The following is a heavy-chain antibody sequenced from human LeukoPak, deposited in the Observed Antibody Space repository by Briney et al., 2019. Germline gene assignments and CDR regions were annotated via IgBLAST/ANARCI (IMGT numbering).Heavy chain of an antibody. D-gene: IGHD3-10*01. V-gene: IGHV1-2*02. CDR2: INPNSGGT. CDR1: GYTFTGYY. CDR3: ARDWNEVRGLKLDY. Sequence: ASVKVSCKASGYTFTGYYMHWVRQAPGQGLEWMGWINPNSGGTNYAQKFQGRVTMTRDMSTSTVYMELSSLRSEDTAVYYCARDWNEVRGLKLDYWGQGTLVTVSS. J-gene: IGHJ4*02.